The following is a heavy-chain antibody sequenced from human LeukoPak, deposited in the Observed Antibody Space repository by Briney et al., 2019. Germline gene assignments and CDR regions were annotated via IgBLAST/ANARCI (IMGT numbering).Heavy chain of an antibody. CDR1: GFTVSSNY. CDR2: IYSGGST. D-gene: IGHD6-25*01. J-gene: IGHJ4*02. Sequence: GGSLRLSCAASGFTVSSNYMSWVRQAPGKGLEWVSVIYSGGSTYYADSVKGRFTISRDNSKNTLCLQMNSLRAEDTAVYYCARDWRLYFDYWGQGTLVTVSS. V-gene: IGHV3-66*01. CDR3: ARDWRLYFDY.